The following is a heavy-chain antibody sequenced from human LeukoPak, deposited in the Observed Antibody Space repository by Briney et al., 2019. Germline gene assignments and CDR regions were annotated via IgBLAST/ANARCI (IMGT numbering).Heavy chain of an antibody. D-gene: IGHD6-13*01. CDR1: GGSISSSSYY. CDR3: AKSRGSSWPNYYYFDS. CDR2: IYYSGTT. J-gene: IGHJ4*02. Sequence: SETLSLTCTVSGGSISSSSYYWGWIRQPPGKGLEWIGSIYYSGTTHYNPSLESRVTISVDTSKNQFSLKLASVTAADAAVFYCAKSRGSSWPNYYYFDSWGQGTLVTVSS. V-gene: IGHV4-39*07.